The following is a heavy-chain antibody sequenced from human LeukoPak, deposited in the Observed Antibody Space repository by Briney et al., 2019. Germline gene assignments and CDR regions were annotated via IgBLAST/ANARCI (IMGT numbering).Heavy chain of an antibody. V-gene: IGHV1-18*04. CDR3: ARDPSNTSGWKTWFDP. CDR2: ISAYNGDT. J-gene: IGHJ5*02. CDR1: GYTFTSYY. D-gene: IGHD6-19*01. Sequence: ASVKVSCKASGYTFTSYYMHWVRQAPGQGLEWMGWISAYNGDTKYAQNLQGRVTLTTNTLTTTAYLELRSLTSDDTAVYYCARDPSNTSGWKTWFDPWGQGTLVTVSS.